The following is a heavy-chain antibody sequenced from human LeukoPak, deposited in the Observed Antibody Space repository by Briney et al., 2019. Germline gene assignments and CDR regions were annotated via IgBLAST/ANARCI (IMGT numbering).Heavy chain of an antibody. Sequence: SQTLSLTCTVSGGSISSGGYYWSWIRQHPGKGLEWIGYIYYSGSTYYNPSLKSRVTISVDTSKNQFSLKLSSVTAADTAVYYCARDRDMVRGVYYYYYGMDVWGQGTTVTVSS. J-gene: IGHJ6*02. V-gene: IGHV4-31*03. CDR3: ARDRDMVRGVYYYYYGMDV. D-gene: IGHD3-10*01. CDR1: GGSISSGGYY. CDR2: IYYSGST.